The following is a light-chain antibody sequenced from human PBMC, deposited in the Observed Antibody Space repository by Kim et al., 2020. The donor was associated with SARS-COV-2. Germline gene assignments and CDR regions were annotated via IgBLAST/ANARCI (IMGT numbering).Light chain of an antibody. CDR1: ISDVVGYNR. J-gene: IGLJ1*01. CDR2: EVS. V-gene: IGLV2-18*02. Sequence: GQSVAIPCTGTISDVVGYNRVSWYQHPTGTAPKLIIYEVSHRPSGVPDRFSGSQSGNTASLTISGLQAEDEADYYCTSYTSSNTYVFGSWTKVTVL. CDR3: TSYTSSNTYV.